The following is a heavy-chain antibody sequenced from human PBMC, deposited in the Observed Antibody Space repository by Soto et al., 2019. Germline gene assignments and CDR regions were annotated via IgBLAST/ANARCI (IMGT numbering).Heavy chain of an antibody. CDR1: GGSISSSSYY. V-gene: IGHV4-39*01. CDR3: YPKIFGVVPQPTDY. J-gene: IGHJ4*02. Sequence: PSETLSLTCTVSGGSISSSSYYWGWIRQPPGKGLEWIGSIYYSGSTYYNPSLKSRVTISVDTSKNQFSLKLSSVTAADTAVYYCYPKIFGVVPQPTDYWGQGTLVTVSS. CDR2: IYYSGST. D-gene: IGHD3-3*01.